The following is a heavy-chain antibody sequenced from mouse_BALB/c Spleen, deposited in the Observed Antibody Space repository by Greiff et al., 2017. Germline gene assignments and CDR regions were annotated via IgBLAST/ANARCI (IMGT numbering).Heavy chain of an antibody. J-gene: IGHJ3*01. CDR2: ISYIGST. V-gene: IGHV3-2*02. CDR1: GYSITSDYA. D-gene: IGHD1-1*01. CDR3: AREEGYDGSFAWFAY. Sequence: EVHLVESGPGLVKPSQSLSLTCTVTGYSITSDYAWNWIRQLPGNKLEWMGYISYIGSTSYNPSLKIRVSITRDTSKNPFFLQLNSVTTEDTATYYCAREEGYDGSFAWFAYWGQGTLVTVSA.